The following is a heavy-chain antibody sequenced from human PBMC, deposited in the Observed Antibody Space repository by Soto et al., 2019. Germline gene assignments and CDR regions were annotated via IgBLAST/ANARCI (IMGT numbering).Heavy chain of an antibody. V-gene: IGHV3-30-3*01. CDR2: ISFDGTKE. J-gene: IGHJ4*02. Sequence: QVQLVESGGGVVQPGTSLRLSCAASGFIFNNYALYWVRQAPGKGLEWVASISFDGTKENYADSVKGRGSISRDKSNTTLYLEMNCLRGEDTAVCYCAREVVDWQYFDYWGQGTLVTVSS. D-gene: IGHD2-15*01. CDR1: GFIFNNYA. CDR3: AREVVDWQYFDY.